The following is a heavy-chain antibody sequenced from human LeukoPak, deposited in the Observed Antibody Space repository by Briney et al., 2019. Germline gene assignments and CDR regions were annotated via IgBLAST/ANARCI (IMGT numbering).Heavy chain of an antibody. CDR3: ARLERRGAFHFDY. D-gene: IGHD1-1*01. V-gene: IGHV3-7*01. CDR2: IKQDGSEK. J-gene: IGHJ4*02. CDR1: GFTFSSYW. Sequence: GGSLRLSCAASGFTFSSYWMCWVRQAPGKGLEWVANIKQDGSEKYYVDSVKGRFTISRDNAKNSLYLQMNSLRAEDTAVYYCARLERRGAFHFDYWGQGTLVTVSS.